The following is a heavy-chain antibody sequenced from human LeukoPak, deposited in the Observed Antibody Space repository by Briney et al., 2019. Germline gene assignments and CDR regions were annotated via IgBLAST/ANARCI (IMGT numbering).Heavy chain of an antibody. Sequence: PGGSLRLSCAASGFIFSSFSVNWARQAPGKGLEWVASINHNGNVNYYVDSVKGRFTISRDNAKNSLYLQMSNLRAEDTAVYFCARGGGLDVWGQGATVTVSS. D-gene: IGHD3-16*01. CDR1: GFIFSSFS. CDR3: ARGGGLDV. CDR2: INHNGNVN. V-gene: IGHV3-7*03. J-gene: IGHJ6*02.